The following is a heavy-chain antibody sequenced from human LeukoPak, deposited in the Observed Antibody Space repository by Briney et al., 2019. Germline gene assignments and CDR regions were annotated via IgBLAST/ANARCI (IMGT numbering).Heavy chain of an antibody. J-gene: IGHJ6*02. D-gene: IGHD3-3*01. Sequence: SETLSLTCAVSGGSISSSNWWSWVRQPPGKGLEWIGEIYHSGSTNYNPSLKSRVTISVDTSKNQFSLKLSSVTAADTAVYYCARGLRFLEWLPYGMDVRGQGTTVTVSS. CDR3: ARGLRFLEWLPYGMDV. V-gene: IGHV4-4*02. CDR2: IYHSGST. CDR1: GGSISSSNW.